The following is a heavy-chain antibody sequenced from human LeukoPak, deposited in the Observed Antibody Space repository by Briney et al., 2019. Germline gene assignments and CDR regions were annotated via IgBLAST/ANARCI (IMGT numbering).Heavy chain of an antibody. CDR3: ARGRYYYDSSGVDAFSV. D-gene: IGHD3-22*01. J-gene: IGHJ3*01. Sequence: GGSLRLSCAASGFIFSDYYMAWIRQAPGKGLEWVSCITSSGSTMYYADSVKGRFTISRDNTKKSMYMQMNSLRAEDTAVYFCARGRYYYDSSGVDAFSVWGQGTMVTVSS. V-gene: IGHV3-11*01. CDR1: GFIFSDYY. CDR2: ITSSGSTM.